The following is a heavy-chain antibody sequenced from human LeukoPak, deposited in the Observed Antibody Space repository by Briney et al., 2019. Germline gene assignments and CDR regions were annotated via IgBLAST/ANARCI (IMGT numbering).Heavy chain of an antibody. CDR2: INHSGST. D-gene: IGHD3-16*02. CDR1: GGSFSGYY. CDR3: ARGIGHYDYVWGSYRQYYFDY. V-gene: IGHV4-34*01. J-gene: IGHJ4*02. Sequence: PSETLSLTCAVYGGSFSGYYWSWIRQPPGKGLEWIGEINHSGSTNYNPSLKSRVTISVDTSKNQFSLKLSSVTAADTAVYYCARGIGHYDYVWGSYRQYYFDYWGQGTLVTVSS.